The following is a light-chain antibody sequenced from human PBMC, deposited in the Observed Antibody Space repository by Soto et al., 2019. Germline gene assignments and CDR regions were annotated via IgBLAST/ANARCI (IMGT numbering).Light chain of an antibody. V-gene: IGLV2-11*01. CDR2: DVF. Sequence: QSVLTQPRSVSGSPGQSVTFSCTGTSSDIGGYNYVSWYQQHPGKAPKLMIYDVFRRPSGVPDRFSGSKSGNTASLTISGIQAEDEADYYCCSYGGTYTVIGGGTKLTVL. CDR1: SSDIGGYNY. J-gene: IGLJ3*02. CDR3: CSYGGTYTV.